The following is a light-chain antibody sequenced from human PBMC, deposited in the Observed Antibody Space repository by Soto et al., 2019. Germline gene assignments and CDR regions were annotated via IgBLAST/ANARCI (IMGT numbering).Light chain of an antibody. CDR2: EGS. J-gene: IGLJ2*01. V-gene: IGLV2-23*01. CDR3: CSYAGSSSV. Sequence: QSALTQPASVSGSPGPSITISCTGTSSDVGSYNLVSWYQQHPGKAPKLMIYEGSKRPSGVSNRFSGSKSGNTASLTISGLQAEDEADYYCCSYAGSSSVFGGGTTLTVL. CDR1: SSDVGSYNL.